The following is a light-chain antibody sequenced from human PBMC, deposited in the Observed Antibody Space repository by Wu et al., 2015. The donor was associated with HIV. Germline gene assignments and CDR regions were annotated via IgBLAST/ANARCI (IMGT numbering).Light chain of an antibody. CDR1: QSVTSTY. CDR2: GVS. Sequence: EIVLTQSPGTLSLSPGERATLSCRASQSVTSTYLAWYQQKPGQTPRLLIYGVSSRATGIPDRFSGSGSGTDFTLTISRLEPEDFAVYYCQQYGSSPYTLGQGTKVEIK. CDR3: QQYGSSPYT. J-gene: IGKJ2*01. V-gene: IGKV3-20*01.